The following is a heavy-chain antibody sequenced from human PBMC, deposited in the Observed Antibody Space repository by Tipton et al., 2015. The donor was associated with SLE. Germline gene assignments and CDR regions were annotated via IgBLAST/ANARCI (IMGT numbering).Heavy chain of an antibody. D-gene: IGHD3-10*01. Sequence: SLRLSCAASGFTFSSYSINWVRQAPGKGLEWVSYISSSSITIYYADSVKGRFTISRDNANNSLYLQMNSLRAEDTAVYYCAREWRFGEPRYYFDYWGQGTLVTVSS. CDR3: AREWRFGEPRYYFDY. CDR1: GFTFSSYS. CDR2: ISSSSITI. J-gene: IGHJ4*02. V-gene: IGHV3-48*01.